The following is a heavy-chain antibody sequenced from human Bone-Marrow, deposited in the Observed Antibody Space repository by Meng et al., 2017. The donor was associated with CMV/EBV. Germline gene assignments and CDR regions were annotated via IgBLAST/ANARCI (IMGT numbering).Heavy chain of an antibody. V-gene: IGHV5-51*01. Sequence: KVSCKGSGYSFTSYWIGWVRQMPGKGLEWMGIIYPGDSDTRYSPSFQGQVTISADKSISTAYLQWSSLKASDTAVYYCARAPYYDFWSGYSNWYFDLWGRGTLVTVSS. J-gene: IGHJ2*01. CDR3: ARAPYYDFWSGYSNWYFDL. CDR1: GYSFTSYW. D-gene: IGHD3-3*01. CDR2: IYPGDSDT.